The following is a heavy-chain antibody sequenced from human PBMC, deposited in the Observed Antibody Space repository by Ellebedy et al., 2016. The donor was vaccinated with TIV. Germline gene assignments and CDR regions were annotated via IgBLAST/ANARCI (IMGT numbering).Heavy chain of an antibody. CDR3: GRILGGSGSRSEAIDY. CDR2: ITTDAE. J-gene: IGHJ4*02. Sequence: GESLKISCEVSGFTFSGYWMHWVRQAPGKGLVWVSRITTDAEGYADSVKVRFTVSRDNAKNTVYLQLNSLSAEDTSVYYCGRILGGSGSRSEAIDYWGQGALVIVSS. CDR1: GFTFSGYW. D-gene: IGHD5-12*01. V-gene: IGHV3-74*01.